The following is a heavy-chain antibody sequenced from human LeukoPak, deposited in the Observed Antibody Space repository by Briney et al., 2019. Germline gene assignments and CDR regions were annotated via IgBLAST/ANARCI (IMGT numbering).Heavy chain of an antibody. J-gene: IGHJ4*02. V-gene: IGHV3-21*01. D-gene: IGHD6-13*01. CDR2: ISSNSSYI. CDR3: AGRAAAGRVM. CDR1: GFTFSSYE. Sequence: PGGSLRLSCAASGFTFSSYEMNWVRQAPGKGLEWVSSISSNSSYISYADSVKGRFTISRDNAKNSLFLQMNSLGAEDTAVYYCAGRAAAGRVMWGQGTLVTVSS.